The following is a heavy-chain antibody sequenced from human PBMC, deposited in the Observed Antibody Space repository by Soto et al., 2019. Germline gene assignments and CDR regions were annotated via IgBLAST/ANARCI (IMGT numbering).Heavy chain of an antibody. Sequence: GGSLRLSCAASGFTFSSYSMNWVRQAPGKGLEWVSSISSSSSYIYYADSVKGRFTISRDNAKNSLYLQMNSLRAEDTAVYYCARGKGYCSSTSCYALDFDYWGQGTLVTVSS. J-gene: IGHJ4*02. CDR1: GFTFSSYS. CDR3: ARGKGYCSSTSCYALDFDY. CDR2: ISSSSSYI. V-gene: IGHV3-21*01. D-gene: IGHD2-2*01.